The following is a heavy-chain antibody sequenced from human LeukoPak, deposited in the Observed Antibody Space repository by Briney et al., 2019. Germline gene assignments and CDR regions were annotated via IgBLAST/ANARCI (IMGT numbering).Heavy chain of an antibody. CDR3: AREGIAAAGPDY. CDR2: IYTSGST. J-gene: IGHJ4*02. D-gene: IGHD6-13*01. Sequence: SETLSLTCTVSGGSISSYYWSWIRQPAGKGLEWIGRIYTSGSTNYNPSLKSRVTISVGKSKNQFSLKLSSVTAADTAVYYCAREGIAAAGPDYWGQGTLVTVSS. V-gene: IGHV4-4*07. CDR1: GGSISSYY.